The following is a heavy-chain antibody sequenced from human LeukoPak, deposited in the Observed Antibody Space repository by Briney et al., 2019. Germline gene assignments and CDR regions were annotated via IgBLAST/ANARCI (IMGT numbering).Heavy chain of an antibody. D-gene: IGHD2-2*01. J-gene: IGHJ4*02. CDR1: GYTFTSYH. CDR3: VREDAHTYCFDF. Sequence: GASVKVSCKTSGYTFTSYHMHWVRQAPGQGLEWVAIIKSTGDTTVYAQKFQGRVTVTRDTSTSTVHMDLSSLSSEDTAVYYCVREDAHTYCFDFWGPGTLVTVSS. V-gene: IGHV1-46*01. CDR2: IKSTGDTT.